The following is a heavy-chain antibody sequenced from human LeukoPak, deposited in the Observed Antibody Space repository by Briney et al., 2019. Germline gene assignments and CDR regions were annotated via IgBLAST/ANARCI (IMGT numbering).Heavy chain of an antibody. Sequence: GGSLRLSCAASGFTFSSYAMSWVRQAPGKGLEWVSAISGSGGSTYCADSVKGRFTISRDKSKNTLYLQMNSLRAEDTAVYYCAKEYLATITGDYWGQGTLVTVSS. CDR2: ISGSGGST. D-gene: IGHD5-24*01. V-gene: IGHV3-23*01. J-gene: IGHJ4*02. CDR3: AKEYLATITGDY. CDR1: GFTFSSYA.